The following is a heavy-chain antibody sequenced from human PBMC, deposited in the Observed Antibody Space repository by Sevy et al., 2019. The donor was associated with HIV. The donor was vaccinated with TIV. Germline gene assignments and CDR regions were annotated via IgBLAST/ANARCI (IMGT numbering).Heavy chain of an antibody. CDR3: ARHQSLGDYPVDL. CDR1: GDSISVHH. CDR2: IHSIGTA. V-gene: IGHV4-59*08. J-gene: IGHJ4*02. D-gene: IGHD4-17*01. Sequence: SETLSLTCAVAGDSISVHHWSWIRQPPGKGLEYIGWIHSIGTAYYNPSLGSRVTMTIDTSRNQFSLKLYSLAATDTALYYCARHQSLGDYPVDLWGQGTLVTVSS.